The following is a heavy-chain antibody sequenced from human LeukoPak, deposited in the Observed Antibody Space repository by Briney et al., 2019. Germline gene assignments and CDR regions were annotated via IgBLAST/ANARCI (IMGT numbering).Heavy chain of an antibody. Sequence: SETLSLTCAVYGGSFSGYYWSWIRQPPGKGLEWIGEINHSGSTNYNPSLKSRVTISVDTSKNQFSLKLSSVTAADTAVYYCVRARWGRKFGVVRRNWFDPWGQGTLVTVSS. D-gene: IGHD3-3*01. V-gene: IGHV4-34*01. CDR1: GGSFSGYY. J-gene: IGHJ5*02. CDR2: INHSGST. CDR3: VRARWGRKFGVVRRNWFDP.